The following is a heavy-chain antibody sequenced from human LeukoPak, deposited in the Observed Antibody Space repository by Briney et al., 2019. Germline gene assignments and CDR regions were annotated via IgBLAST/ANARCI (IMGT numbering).Heavy chain of an antibody. V-gene: IGHV4-59*01. CDR1: GGSISSYY. CDR3: ARDIGSGPVDV. J-gene: IGHJ6*02. CDR2: IYYSGST. Sequence: SETLSLTCTVSGGSISSYYWSSIRQPPGKGLEWIGNIYYSGSTNYNPSLKSRVTISVDTSKNQFSLKLSSVTAADTAVYYCARDIGSGPVDVWGQGTTVTVSS. D-gene: IGHD3-10*01.